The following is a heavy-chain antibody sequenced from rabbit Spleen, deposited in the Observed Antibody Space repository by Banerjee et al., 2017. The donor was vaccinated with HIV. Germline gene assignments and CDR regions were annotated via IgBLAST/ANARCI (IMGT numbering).Heavy chain of an antibody. Sequence: QEQLVESGGGLVQPGGSLKLSCKASGFDFSSYGVSWVRQAPGKGLEWIGYIDPVFGITYYANWVNGRFSISRENAQNTVFLQMTSLTAADTATYFCARDGAGGSFFALWGPGTLVT. J-gene: IGHJ4*01. V-gene: IGHV1S47*01. CDR2: IDPVFGIT. D-gene: IGHD8-1*01. CDR1: GFDFSSYG. CDR3: ARDGAGGSFFAL.